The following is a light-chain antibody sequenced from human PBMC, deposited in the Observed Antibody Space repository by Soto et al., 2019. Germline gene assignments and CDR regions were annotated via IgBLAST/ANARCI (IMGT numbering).Light chain of an antibody. V-gene: IGKV3-15*01. CDR3: HQYNDWPLT. J-gene: IGKJ4*01. CDR1: QSVSSN. CDR2: GAS. Sequence: EIVMTQSPATLSVSPGERATLSCRASQSVSSNLAWYQQKPGQAPRLLIYGASTRATGIPARFSGSGSGTEFTLIISSLQSEDFAVYYCHQYNDWPLTFGGGTEVEIE.